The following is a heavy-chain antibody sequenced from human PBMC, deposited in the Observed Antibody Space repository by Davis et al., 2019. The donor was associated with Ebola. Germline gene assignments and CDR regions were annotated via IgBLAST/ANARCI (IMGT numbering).Heavy chain of an antibody. J-gene: IGHJ6*02. CDR3: ARVDGFGELSGPGTWYYGMDV. CDR1: GGSISSYY. V-gene: IGHV4-59*12. Sequence: PSETLSLTCTVSGGSISSYYWSWIRQPPGKGLEWIGYIYYSGSTNYNPSLKSRVTISVDTSKNQFSLKLSSVTAADTAVYYCARVDGFGELSGPGTWYYGMDVWGQGTTVTVSS. CDR2: IYYSGST. D-gene: IGHD3-10*01.